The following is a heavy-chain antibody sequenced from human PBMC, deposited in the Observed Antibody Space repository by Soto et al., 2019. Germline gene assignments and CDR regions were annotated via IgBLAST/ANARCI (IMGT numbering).Heavy chain of an antibody. Sequence: PSETLSLTCAVYGGFFSGYYWSWIRQPPGKGLEWIGEINHSGSTNYNPSLKSRVTISVDTSKNQFSLKLSSVTAADTAVYYCARGGETARTKATNCFDPWGQGTLVTVSS. CDR3: ARGGETARTKATNCFDP. CDR2: INHSGST. CDR1: GGFFSGYY. D-gene: IGHD6-6*01. J-gene: IGHJ5*02. V-gene: IGHV4-34*01.